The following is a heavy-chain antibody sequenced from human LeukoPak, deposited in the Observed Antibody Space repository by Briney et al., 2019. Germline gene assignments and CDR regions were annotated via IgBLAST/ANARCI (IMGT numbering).Heavy chain of an antibody. CDR2: IIPIFGTA. Sequence: AASVKVSCKASGGTFSSYAISWVRQAPGQGREWMGRIIPIFGTANYAQKFQGRVTITTDESTSTAYMELSSLRSEDTAVYYCARGEGWDYDSSGYYHAFDIWGQGTMVTVSS. CDR1: GGTFSSYA. J-gene: IGHJ3*02. V-gene: IGHV1-69*05. CDR3: ARGEGWDYDSSGYYHAFDI. D-gene: IGHD3-22*01.